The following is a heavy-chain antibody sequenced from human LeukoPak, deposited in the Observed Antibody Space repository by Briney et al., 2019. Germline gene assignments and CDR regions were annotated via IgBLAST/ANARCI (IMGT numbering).Heavy chain of an antibody. CDR2: IYSGGST. J-gene: IGHJ4*02. D-gene: IGHD3-9*01. CDR3: ARVRRYFDSVDY. Sequence: GGSLRLSCAASGFTFSSNYMSWVRQAPGKGLEWVSVIYSGGSTYYSDSVKGRFTISRDNSKNTLYLQMNSLRAEDTAVYYCARVRRYFDSVDYWGQGTLVTVSS. V-gene: IGHV3-66*02. CDR1: GFTFSSNY.